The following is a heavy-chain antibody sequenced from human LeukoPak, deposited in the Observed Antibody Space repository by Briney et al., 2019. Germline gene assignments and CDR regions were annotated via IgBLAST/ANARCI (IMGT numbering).Heavy chain of an antibody. Sequence: GGSLRLSCSASGFTFRNYAMSWVRQAPGKGLEWVSVISHNGDITRYADSVKGRFTISRDNSKSTLYLQMNSLRADDTAVYYCARWGPASDYYYKGGFDIWGQGTMVTVSS. J-gene: IGHJ3*02. V-gene: IGHV3-23*01. CDR2: ISHNGDIT. D-gene: IGHD3-22*01. CDR1: GFTFRNYA. CDR3: ARWGPASDYYYKGGFDI.